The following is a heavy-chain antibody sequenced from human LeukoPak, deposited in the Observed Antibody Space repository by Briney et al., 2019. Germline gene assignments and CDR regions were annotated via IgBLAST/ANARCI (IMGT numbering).Heavy chain of an antibody. CDR2: ISGSGGST. Sequence: GGSLRLSCAASGFTFSTYGMSWVRQASGKGLEWVSAISGSGGSTYYADSVKGRFTISRDNSKNTVYLQMNSLRAEDTAVYYCATGGVGAAFDYWGQGTLVTVSS. CDR1: GFTFSTYG. D-gene: IGHD1-26*01. J-gene: IGHJ4*02. V-gene: IGHV3-23*01. CDR3: ATGGVGAAFDY.